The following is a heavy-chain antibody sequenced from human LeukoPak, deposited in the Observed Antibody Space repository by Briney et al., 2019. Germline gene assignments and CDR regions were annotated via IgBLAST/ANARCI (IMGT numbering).Heavy chain of an antibody. CDR2: IGSTAI. J-gene: IGHJ4*02. D-gene: IGHD2-8*02. CDR3: ARDGPPTGAGDFDY. CDR1: GFSISLYS. V-gene: IGHV3-48*01. Sequence: PGGTLRLSCAASGFSISLYSMGWGRHAPGQGLEWVSYIGSTAIYADSVRGRFTISRDSVENSLFLQMNNLRAEDTAVYYCARDGPPTGAGDFDYWGLGTPVTVSS.